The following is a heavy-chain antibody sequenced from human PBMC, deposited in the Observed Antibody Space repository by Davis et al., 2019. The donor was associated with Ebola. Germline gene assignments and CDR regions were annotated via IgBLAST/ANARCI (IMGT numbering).Heavy chain of an antibody. CDR2: INHSGST. Sequence: SETLSLTCAVYGGSFSGYYWSWIRQPPGKGLEWIGEINHSGSTNYNPSLKSRATISVDTSNNQFSLKLNSVTAADSAVYYCARLADCGGDCYPFDYWGQGILVTVSS. D-gene: IGHD2-21*02. J-gene: IGHJ4*02. CDR3: ARLADCGGDCYPFDY. CDR1: GGSFSGYY. V-gene: IGHV4-34*01.